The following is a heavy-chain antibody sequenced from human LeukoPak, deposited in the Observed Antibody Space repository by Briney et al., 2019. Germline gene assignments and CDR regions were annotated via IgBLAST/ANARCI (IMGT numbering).Heavy chain of an antibody. CDR3: ARGESEMATANFDY. J-gene: IGHJ4*02. Sequence: GGSLRLSCAASGFTFSSYDMHWVRQATGKGLEWVSAIGTAGDTYYPGSVKGRITISRENAKNSLYLQMNSLRAGDTAVYYCARGESEMATANFDYWGQGTLVTVSS. CDR1: GFTFSSYD. CDR2: IGTAGDT. D-gene: IGHD5-24*01. V-gene: IGHV3-13*01.